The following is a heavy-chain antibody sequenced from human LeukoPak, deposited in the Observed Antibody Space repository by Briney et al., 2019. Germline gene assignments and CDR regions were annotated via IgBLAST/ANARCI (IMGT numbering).Heavy chain of an antibody. J-gene: IGHJ4*02. CDR2: INAGNGNT. Sequence: ASVKVSCKASGYTFTSYAMHWVRQAPGQRLEWMGWINAGNGNTKYSQEFQGRVTITRDTSASTAYMELSSLRSEDMAVYYCARARGYYGSGSYYPLDYWGQGTLVTVSS. D-gene: IGHD3-10*01. V-gene: IGHV1-3*03. CDR3: ARARGYYGSGSYYPLDY. CDR1: GYTFTSYA.